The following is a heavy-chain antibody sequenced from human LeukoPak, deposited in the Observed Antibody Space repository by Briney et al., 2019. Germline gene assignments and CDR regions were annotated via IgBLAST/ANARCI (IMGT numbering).Heavy chain of an antibody. CDR2: IYYSGRI. Sequence: SETLSLTCSVSGGSISSHYWSWIRQPPGKGLEWIGYIYYSGRINYNPSFKSRVTISADTSKNQLSLKVTSVTAADTAVYYCVRGPGDYYSTDCWGQGTLVTVSS. V-gene: IGHV4-59*11. J-gene: IGHJ4*02. CDR3: VRGPGDYYSTDC. D-gene: IGHD2-21*01. CDR1: GGSISSHY.